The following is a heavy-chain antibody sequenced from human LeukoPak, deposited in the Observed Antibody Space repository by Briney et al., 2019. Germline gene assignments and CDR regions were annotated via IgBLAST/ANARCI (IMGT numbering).Heavy chain of an antibody. D-gene: IGHD3-10*01. CDR2: IYYSGST. V-gene: IGHV4-59*01. CDR1: GGSISSYY. Sequence: SETLSLTCTVSGGSISSYYWSRIRQPPGKGLEWIGYIYYSGSTNYNPSLKSRVTISVDTSKNQFSLKLSSVTAADTAVYYCARVGTMVRGRLSWFDPWGQGTLVTVSS. CDR3: ARVGTMVRGRLSWFDP. J-gene: IGHJ5*02.